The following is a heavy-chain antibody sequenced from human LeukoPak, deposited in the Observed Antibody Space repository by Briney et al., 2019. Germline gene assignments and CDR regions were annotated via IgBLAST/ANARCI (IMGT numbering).Heavy chain of an antibody. J-gene: IGHJ4*02. CDR1: GFTVSSNY. Sequence: GGSLRLSCAASGFTVSSNYMSWVRQAPGKGLEWVPVIYSGGSTYYADSVKGRFTISRDNSKNTLYLQMNSLRAEDTAVYYCAKNGELYYFDYWGQGTLVTVSS. CDR2: IYSGGST. D-gene: IGHD1-26*01. V-gene: IGHV3-53*01. CDR3: AKNGELYYFDY.